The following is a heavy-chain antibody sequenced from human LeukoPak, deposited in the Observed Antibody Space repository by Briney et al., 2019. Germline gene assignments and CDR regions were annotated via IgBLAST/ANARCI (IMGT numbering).Heavy chain of an antibody. CDR2: IYYSGST. CDR3: ARGGPITGEDY. D-gene: IGHD4-17*01. J-gene: IGHJ4*02. Sequence: SQTLSLTCTVSGGSISSGGYYWSWIRQHPGKGLEWIGYIYYSGSTYHNPSLKSRVTISVDTSKNQFSLKLSSVTAADTAVYYCARGGPITGEDYWGQGTLVTVSS. CDR1: GGSISSGGYY. V-gene: IGHV4-31*03.